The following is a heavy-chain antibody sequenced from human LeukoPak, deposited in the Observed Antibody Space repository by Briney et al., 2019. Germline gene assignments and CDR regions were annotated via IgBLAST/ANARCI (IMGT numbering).Heavy chain of an antibody. Sequence: ASVKVSCKASGGTFSSYAISWVRQAPGQGLEWMGGIIPIFGTANYAQKFQGRVTITADESTSTAYMELSSLRSEATAVYYCARAGYCSSTSCYEDYWGQGTLVTVSS. D-gene: IGHD2-2*01. CDR2: IIPIFGTA. V-gene: IGHV1-69*01. CDR1: GGTFSSYA. J-gene: IGHJ4*02. CDR3: ARAGYCSSTSCYEDY.